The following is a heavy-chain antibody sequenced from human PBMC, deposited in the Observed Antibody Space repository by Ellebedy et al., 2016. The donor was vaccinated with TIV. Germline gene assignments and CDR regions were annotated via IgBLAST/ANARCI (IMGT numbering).Heavy chain of an antibody. V-gene: IGHV1-3*01. CDR2: INAGNGNT. CDR1: GYTFTSYA. CDR3: ARDLRFPPRYGMDV. D-gene: IGHD2-21*02. Sequence: AASVKVSCKASGYTFTSYAMQWVRQDRGQRLEWMGWINAGNGNTKYSQKFQGRVTITRDPSASTAYMELSRLRSEDTAVYYCARDLRFPPRYGMDVWGQGTTVTVSS. J-gene: IGHJ6*02.